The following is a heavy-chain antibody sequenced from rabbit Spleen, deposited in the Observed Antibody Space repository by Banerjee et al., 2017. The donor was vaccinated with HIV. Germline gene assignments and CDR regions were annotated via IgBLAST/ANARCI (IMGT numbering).Heavy chain of an antibody. D-gene: IGHD6-1*01. J-gene: IGHJ4*01. V-gene: IGHV1S45*01. Sequence: QEQLEESGRGLVRPEGSLTLTCKASGFSFSDRDVMCWVRQAPGKGLEWIACINTATGKAVYANWVNGRFTISKTSSTTVTLQVTSLAAADTATYFCARGTYVTANSGAAYFELWGQGTLVTVS. CDR2: INTATGKA. CDR1: GFSFSDRDV. CDR3: ARGTYVTANSGAAYFEL.